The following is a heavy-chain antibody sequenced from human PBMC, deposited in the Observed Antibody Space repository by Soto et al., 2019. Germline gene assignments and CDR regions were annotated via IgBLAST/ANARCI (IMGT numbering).Heavy chain of an antibody. CDR2: ISGSGGST. CDR1: GFTFSSYA. J-gene: IGHJ4*02. V-gene: IGHV3-23*01. Sequence: PGGSLRLSCAASGFTFSSYAMSWVRQAPGKGLEWVSAISGSGGSTYYADSVKGRFTISRDNSKNTRYLQMNSLRAEDTAVYYCAKDQYYSNYVSCWDYWGQGTLVTVSS. D-gene: IGHD4-4*01. CDR3: AKDQYYSNYVSCWDY.